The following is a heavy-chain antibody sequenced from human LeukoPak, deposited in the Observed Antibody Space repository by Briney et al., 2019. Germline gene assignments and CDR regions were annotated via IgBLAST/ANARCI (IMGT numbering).Heavy chain of an antibody. CDR1: GGSISGSY. CDR3: ARVKTKLGAFDI. Sequence: PSETLSLTCTVSGGSISGSYWSWIRQPPGKGLEWIGYIYYSGSTNYNPSLKSQVTISVDTSKNQFSLKLSSVTAADTAVYYCARVKTKLGAFDIWGQGTMVTVSS. D-gene: IGHD7-27*01. CDR2: IYYSGST. J-gene: IGHJ3*02. V-gene: IGHV4-59*01.